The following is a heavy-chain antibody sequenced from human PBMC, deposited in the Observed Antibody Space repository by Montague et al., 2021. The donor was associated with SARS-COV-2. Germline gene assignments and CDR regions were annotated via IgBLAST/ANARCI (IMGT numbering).Heavy chain of an antibody. Sequence: SETLSLTCSVSGGSISSYYWSWIRQPPGKGLEWIGYIYYSGSTNYNPSLKSRVTISVDTSKNQFSLKLSSVTAADTAVYYCAREGVYGSRYYYGMDVWGQGTTVIVSS. CDR1: GGSISSYY. D-gene: IGHD3-10*01. V-gene: IGHV4-59*01. CDR3: AREGVYGSRYYYGMDV. CDR2: IYYSGST. J-gene: IGHJ6*02.